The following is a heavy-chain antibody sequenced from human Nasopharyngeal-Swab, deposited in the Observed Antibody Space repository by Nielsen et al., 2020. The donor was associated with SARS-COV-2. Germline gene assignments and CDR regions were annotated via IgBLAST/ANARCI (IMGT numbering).Heavy chain of an antibody. CDR1: GFTFSDYY. D-gene: IGHD3-22*01. CDR2: ISATGNTV. Sequence: GESLKISCAASGFTFSDYYMTWVRQAPGKGLDWVSYISATGNTVYYADSVKGRFTISRGNAKNSLYLQMNSLRAEDTAVYYCARAYDNSGDGFDTWGQGTMVTVSS. CDR3: ARAYDNSGDGFDT. J-gene: IGHJ3*02. V-gene: IGHV3-11*01.